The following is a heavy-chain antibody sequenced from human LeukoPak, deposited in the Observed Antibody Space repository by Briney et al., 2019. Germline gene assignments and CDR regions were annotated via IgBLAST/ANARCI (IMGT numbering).Heavy chain of an antibody. CDR2: ISYDGSNK. D-gene: IGHD6-13*01. CDR3: ARDVGAAAGSIAFDI. CDR1: GFTFSSYA. J-gene: IGHJ3*02. V-gene: IGHV3-30*14. Sequence: PGGSLRLSCAASGFTFSSYAMHWVRQAPGKGLEWVAVISYDGSNKYYADSVKGRFTISRDNSKNTLYLQMNSLRAEDTAVYYCARDVGAAAGSIAFDIWGQGTMVTVSS.